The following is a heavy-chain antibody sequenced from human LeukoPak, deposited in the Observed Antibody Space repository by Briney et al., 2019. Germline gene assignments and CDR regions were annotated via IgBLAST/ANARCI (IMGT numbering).Heavy chain of an antibody. V-gene: IGHV4-30-4*01. CDR1: GGSISSGDYY. Sequence: PSETLSLTCTVSGGSISSGDYYWSWIRQPPGKGLERIGYIYYSGSTYYNPSLKSRVTISVDTSKNQFSLKLSSVTAADTAVYYCARDSWAEYCSSTSCSEDNWFDPWGQGTLVTVSS. J-gene: IGHJ5*02. CDR2: IYYSGST. CDR3: ARDSWAEYCSSTSCSEDNWFDP. D-gene: IGHD2-2*01.